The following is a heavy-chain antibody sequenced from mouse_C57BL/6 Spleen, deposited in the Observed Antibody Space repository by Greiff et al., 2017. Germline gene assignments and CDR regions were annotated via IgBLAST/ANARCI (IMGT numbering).Heavy chain of an antibody. D-gene: IGHD2-4*01. Sequence: QVQLQQSGPGLVQPSQSLSITCTASGFSLTSYGVHWVRQSPGKGLEWLGVIWRGGSTAYNAAFISSLSISKDNSKSQVFYKMNSMQADDTAIYYCARNTDDYSAYFDYWGQGTTLTVSS. CDR1: GFSLTSYG. CDR2: IWRGGST. CDR3: ARNTDDYSAYFDY. J-gene: IGHJ2*01. V-gene: IGHV2-2*01.